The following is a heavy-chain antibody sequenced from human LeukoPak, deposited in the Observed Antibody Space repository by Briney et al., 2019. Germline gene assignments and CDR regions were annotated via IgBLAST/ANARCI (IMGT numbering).Heavy chain of an antibody. CDR2: ISSSSTHT. D-gene: IGHD6-19*01. J-gene: IGHJ3*02. Sequence: GGSLRLSCAASGFTFSDYYMSWIRQAPGKGLEWVSYISSSSTHTNYADSVKGRFTISRDNAKNSLYLQMNSLRAEDTAVYYCARGEEQWLVLGAFDIWGQGTMVTVSS. CDR1: GFTFSDYY. V-gene: IGHV3-11*05. CDR3: ARGEEQWLVLGAFDI.